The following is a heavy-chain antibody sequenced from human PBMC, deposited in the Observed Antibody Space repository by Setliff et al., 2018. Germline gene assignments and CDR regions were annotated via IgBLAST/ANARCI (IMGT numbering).Heavy chain of an antibody. CDR1: GGSVNSGYDN. J-gene: IGHJ6*03. D-gene: IGHD6-19*01. CDR2: INRRGST. CDR3: ARATRGWYSAYYYYIDV. V-gene: IGHV4-61*09. Sequence: PSETLSLTCTVSGGSVNSGYDNWNWLRQPAGKGLEWIGHINRRGSTNFIPSLKSRVTISLDTSKNQFSLNLTSVTAADTAVYYCARATRGWYSAYYYYIDVWGKGITVTVSS.